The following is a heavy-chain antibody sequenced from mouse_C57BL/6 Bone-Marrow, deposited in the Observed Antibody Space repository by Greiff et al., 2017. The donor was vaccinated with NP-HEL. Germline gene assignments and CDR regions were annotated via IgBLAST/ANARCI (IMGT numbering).Heavy chain of an antibody. CDR1: GYTFTSYT. CDR2: INPSSGYT. CDR3: ASGLYYYGSSLCYYAMDY. D-gene: IGHD1-1*01. Sequence: QVQLKESGAELARPGASVKMSCKASGYTFTSYTMHWVKQRPGQGLEWIGYINPSSGYTKYNQKFKDKATLTADKSSSTAYMQLSSLTSEDSAVYYCASGLYYYGSSLCYYAMDYWGQGTSVTVSS. J-gene: IGHJ4*01. V-gene: IGHV1-4*01.